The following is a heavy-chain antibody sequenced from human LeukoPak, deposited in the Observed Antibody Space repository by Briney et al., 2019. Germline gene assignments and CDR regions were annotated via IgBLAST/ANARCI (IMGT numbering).Heavy chain of an antibody. CDR3: TRGGGGSFPHY. CDR1: GFTFGDYA. D-gene: IGHD2-21*01. CDR2: IRSKADGGTT. V-gene: IGHV3-49*04. J-gene: IGHJ4*02. Sequence: GGSLRLSCTASGFTFGDYAMSWVRQAPGKGLEWVGFIRSKADGGTTEYAASVKGRFTISRDDSKSIAYLQMNSLKTEDTAVYCCTRGGGGSFPHYWGQGTLVTVSS.